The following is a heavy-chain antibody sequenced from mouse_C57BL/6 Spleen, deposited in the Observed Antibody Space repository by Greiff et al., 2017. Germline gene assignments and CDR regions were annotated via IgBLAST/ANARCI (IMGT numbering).Heavy chain of an antibody. CDR3: ARSYSNYFDY. V-gene: IGHV1-64*01. J-gene: IGHJ2*01. CDR1: GYTFTSYW. CDR2: IHPNSGST. Sequence: QVQLQQPGAELVKPGASVKLFCKASGYTFTSYWMHWVKQRPGQGLEWIGMIHPNSGSTNYNEKFKSKATLTVDKSSSTAYMQLSSLTSEDSAVYYCARSYSNYFDYWGQGTTLTVSS. D-gene: IGHD2-5*01.